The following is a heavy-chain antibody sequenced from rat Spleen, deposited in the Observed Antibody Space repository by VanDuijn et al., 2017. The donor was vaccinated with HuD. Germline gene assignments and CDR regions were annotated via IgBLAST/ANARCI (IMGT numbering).Heavy chain of an antibody. J-gene: IGHJ3*01. D-gene: IGHD1-12*03. V-gene: IGHV2-1*01. Sequence: QVQLKESGPGLVQPSQTLSLTCTVSGFSLTSNSVRWVRQPPGKGLEWMGGIWGDGSTDYNSALKSRLSISRDTSKSQVFLKMNSLQTDDTAIYFCTRSWGYYYDGSPQWFAYWGQGTLVTVSS. CDR3: TRSWGYYYDGSPQWFAY. CDR1: GFSLTSNS. CDR2: IWGDGST.